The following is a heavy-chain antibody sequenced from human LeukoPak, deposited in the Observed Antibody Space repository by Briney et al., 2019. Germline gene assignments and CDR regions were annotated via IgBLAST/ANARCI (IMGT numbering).Heavy chain of an antibody. Sequence: PGGSLRLSCAASGFTFSSYSMSWVRQAPGKGLEWVSSISSSSSYIYYADSVKGRFTISRDNAKNSLYLQVNSLRAEDTAVYYCARDSGSYYEDWFDPWGQGTLVTVSS. V-gene: IGHV3-21*01. CDR3: ARDSGSYYEDWFDP. J-gene: IGHJ5*02. CDR1: GFTFSSYS. CDR2: ISSSSSYI. D-gene: IGHD1-26*01.